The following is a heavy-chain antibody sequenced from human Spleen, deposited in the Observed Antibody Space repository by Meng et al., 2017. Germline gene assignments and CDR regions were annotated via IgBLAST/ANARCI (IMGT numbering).Heavy chain of an antibody. CDR2: INPRIGSI. CDR3: ARDPSIAYGGSYLDY. CDR1: GYSFTDYY. V-gene: IGHV1-46*01. J-gene: IGHJ4*02. Sequence: ASVKVSCKASGYSFTDYYIHWVRQAPGQGLEWMGVINPRIGSITYAQRFQGRVTLTRDTSTSTVYMELRSLRSEDTAVYYCARDPSIAYGGSYLDYWGRGTRVTVSS. D-gene: IGHD4-23*01.